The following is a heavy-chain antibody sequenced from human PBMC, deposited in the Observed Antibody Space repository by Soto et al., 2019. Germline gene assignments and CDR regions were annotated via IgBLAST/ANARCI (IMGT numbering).Heavy chain of an antibody. Sequence: QVQLQESGPGLVKPSGTLSLTCAVSGGSISSSNWWSWVRQPPGKGLEWIGEIYHSGSTNYNPSLKSRVTISVEKSKTQFSLKLSSVTAADTAVYYCASVRGGYYYAMDVWGQGTTVTVSS. CDR2: IYHSGST. D-gene: IGHD3-10*02. V-gene: IGHV4-4*02. CDR3: ASVRGGYYYAMDV. J-gene: IGHJ6*02. CDR1: GGSISSSNW.